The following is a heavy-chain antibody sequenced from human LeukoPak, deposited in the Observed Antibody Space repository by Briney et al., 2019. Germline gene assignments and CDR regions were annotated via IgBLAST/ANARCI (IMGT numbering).Heavy chain of an antibody. CDR1: GYTFTSYG. CDR2: MNPNSGNT. Sequence: ASVKVSCKASGYTFTSYGISWVRQATGQGLEWMGWMNPNSGNTGYAQKFQGRVTMTRNTSISTAYMELSSLRSEDTAVYYCARGGGVAVAAFFDYWGQGTLVTVSS. CDR3: ARGGGVAVAAFFDY. D-gene: IGHD6-19*01. J-gene: IGHJ4*02. V-gene: IGHV1-8*02.